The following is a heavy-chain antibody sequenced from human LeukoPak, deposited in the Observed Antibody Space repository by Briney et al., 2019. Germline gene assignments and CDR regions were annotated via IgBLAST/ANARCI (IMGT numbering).Heavy chain of an antibody. J-gene: IGHJ4*02. Sequence: PSETLSLTCAVYGGSFSGYYWSWIRQPPGKGLEWIGEINHSGSTYYNPSLKSRVTISVDTSKNQFSLKLSSVTAADTAMYYCARHVYREFGGASDYWGQGTLVTVSS. V-gene: IGHV4-34*01. CDR1: GGSFSGYY. CDR2: INHSGST. CDR3: ARHVYREFGGASDY. D-gene: IGHD3-16*01.